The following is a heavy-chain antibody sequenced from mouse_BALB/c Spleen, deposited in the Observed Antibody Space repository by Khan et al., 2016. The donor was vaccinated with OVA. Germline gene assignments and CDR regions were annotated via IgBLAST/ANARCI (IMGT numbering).Heavy chain of an antibody. CDR2: ISYSGRT. CDR1: GYSITSDYA. J-gene: IGHJ2*01. Sequence: EVQLQESGPGLVKPSQSLSLTCTVTGYSITSDYAWNWIRQFPGNKLEWMGYISYSGRTSYNPSLKSRIPITRDTSKNQFFLQLNSVTTEDTATYYCARSVTITTVVATDFAYWGQGTTLTVSS. D-gene: IGHD1-1*01. V-gene: IGHV3-2*02. CDR3: ARSVTITTVVATDFAY.